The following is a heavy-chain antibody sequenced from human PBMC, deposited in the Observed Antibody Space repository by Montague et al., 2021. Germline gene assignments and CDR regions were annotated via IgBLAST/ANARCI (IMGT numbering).Heavy chain of an antibody. CDR3: AGDTVGASGYFYYYYMDV. CDR2: LSNGGST. V-gene: IGHV4-4*07. CDR1: GDSINTYS. D-gene: IGHD1-26*01. Sequence: SETLSLTCTVFGDSINTYSWSWIRQPAGKGLEWIGRLSNGGSTNSNPSLTSRVSMSVETSKNQFSLKLSSVTAADTAVYFCAGDTVGASGYFYYYYMDVWGRGTTVTVSS. J-gene: IGHJ6*03.